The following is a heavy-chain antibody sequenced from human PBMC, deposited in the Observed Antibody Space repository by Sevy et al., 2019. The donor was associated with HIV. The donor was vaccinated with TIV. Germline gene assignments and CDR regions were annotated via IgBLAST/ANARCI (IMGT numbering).Heavy chain of an antibody. CDR3: ARELGPYVGLDI. Sequence: GGSLRLSCVASGLTLSGFGMQWVRQAPGKGLEWVTVLWVNGKNKYYADSVKGRFTVSRDTSKDRLYMDMNSLKAEDTAIYYCARELGPYVGLDIWGQGTTVTVSS. CDR1: GLTLSGFG. V-gene: IGHV3-33*01. CDR2: LWVNGKNK. J-gene: IGHJ3*02. D-gene: IGHD7-27*01.